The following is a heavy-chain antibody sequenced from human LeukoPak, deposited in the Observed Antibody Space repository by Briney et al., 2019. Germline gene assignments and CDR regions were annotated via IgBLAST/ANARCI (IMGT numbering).Heavy chain of an antibody. D-gene: IGHD1-14*01. J-gene: IGHJ4*02. CDR3: ARASTTFDD. CDR1: GGSITSYY. Sequence: SETLSLTCSVSGGSITSYYWSWIRQPPGRGLEWIGHVSDGGRTNYSPSLRSRVSISVDTSKNQFSLKLNSVTAADTAVYFCARASTTFDDWGQGTLVTVSS. CDR2: VSDGGRT. V-gene: IGHV4-59*01.